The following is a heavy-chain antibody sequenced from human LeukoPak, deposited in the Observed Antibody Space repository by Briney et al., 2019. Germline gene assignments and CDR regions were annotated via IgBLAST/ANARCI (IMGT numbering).Heavy chain of an antibody. J-gene: IGHJ4*02. V-gene: IGHV3-7*01. CDR3: ARGAGTGNYYAY. CDR1: GFTFSSYW. CDR2: INIDGSEM. Sequence: GGSLRLSCAASGFTFSSYWMNWVRQAPGKGLEWVANINIDGSEMWYVDSVRGRFTISRDNARNSLYLQMNGLRADDTAVYYCARGAGTGNYYAYWGQGTLVTVSS. D-gene: IGHD1-1*01.